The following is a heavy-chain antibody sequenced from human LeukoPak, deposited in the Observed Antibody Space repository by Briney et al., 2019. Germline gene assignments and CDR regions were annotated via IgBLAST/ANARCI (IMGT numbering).Heavy chain of an antibody. CDR2: ISSSSSYI. CDR1: GFIFSSYS. J-gene: IGHJ4*02. D-gene: IGHD2-15*01. V-gene: IGHV3-21*06. CDR3: ARGWSADYFDY. Sequence: GGSLRLSCAASGFIFSSYSMNWVRQAQGKGLEWVSSISSSSSYIYYADSVKGRFTISRDNAKNSLYLQMNSLRAEDTAVYYCARGWSADYFDYWGQGILVTVSS.